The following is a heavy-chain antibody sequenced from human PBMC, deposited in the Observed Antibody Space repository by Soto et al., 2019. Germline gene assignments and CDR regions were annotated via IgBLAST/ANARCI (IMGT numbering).Heavy chain of an antibody. D-gene: IGHD3-22*01. CDR1: GGSISSSSYY. CDR2: IYYSGST. Sequence: PSETLSLTCTVSGGSISSSSYYWGWIRQPPGKGLEWIGSIYYSGSTYYNPSLKSRVTISVDTSKNQFSLKLSSVTAADTAVYYCASLVVVPTSSVGAFDIWGQGTMVT. CDR3: ASLVVVPTSSVGAFDI. V-gene: IGHV4-39*01. J-gene: IGHJ3*02.